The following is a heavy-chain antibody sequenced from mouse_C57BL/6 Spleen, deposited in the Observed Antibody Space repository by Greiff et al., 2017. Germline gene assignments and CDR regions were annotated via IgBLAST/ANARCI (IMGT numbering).Heavy chain of an antibody. Sequence: EVMLVESGGGLVKPGGSLKLSCAASGFTFSSYAMSWVRQTPEKRLEWVATISDGGSYTYYPDNVKGRFTISRDNAKNNLYLQMSHLKSEDTAMYYCARDALYYYGSPDYWGQGTTLTVSS. CDR3: ARDALYYYGSPDY. CDR2: ISDGGSYT. V-gene: IGHV5-4*01. CDR1: GFTFSSYA. D-gene: IGHD1-1*01. J-gene: IGHJ2*01.